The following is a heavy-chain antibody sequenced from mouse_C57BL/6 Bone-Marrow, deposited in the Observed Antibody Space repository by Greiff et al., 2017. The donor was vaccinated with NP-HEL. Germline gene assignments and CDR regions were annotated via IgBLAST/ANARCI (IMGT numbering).Heavy chain of an antibody. CDR1: GFTFSDYY. V-gene: IGHV5-16*01. J-gene: IGHJ3*01. CDR2: INYDGSST. D-gene: IGHD2-3*01. Sequence: EVKLVESEGGLVQPGSSMKLSCTASGFTFSDYYMAWVRQVPEKGLEWVANINYDGSSTYYLDSLKSRFIISRDNAKNILYLQMSSLKSEDTATYYCARDDGYYPFAYWGQGTLVTVSA. CDR3: ARDDGYYPFAY.